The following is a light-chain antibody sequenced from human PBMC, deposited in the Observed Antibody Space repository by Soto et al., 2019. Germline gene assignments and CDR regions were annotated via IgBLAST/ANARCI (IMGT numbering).Light chain of an antibody. CDR2: EVN. Sequence: QSVLTQPASVSGSPGQSITISCTGTSSDVGGYKYVAWYQHHPGKAPKLIIFEVNNRPSGVSNRFSGSKSGNTASLTISGLQAEDEADYYCSSYTSSDTLVLFGGGTKRTVL. V-gene: IGLV2-14*01. CDR3: SSYTSSDTLVL. CDR1: SSDVGGYKY. J-gene: IGLJ2*01.